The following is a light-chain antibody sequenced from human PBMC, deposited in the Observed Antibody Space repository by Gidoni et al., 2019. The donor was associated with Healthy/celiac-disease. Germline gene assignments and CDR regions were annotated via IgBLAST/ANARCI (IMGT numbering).Light chain of an antibody. CDR1: QSVLYSSNNKNY. Sequence: DIVTTQSPDSLAVSLGERATINCKSSQSVLYSSNNKNYLAWYQQKPGHLPKLLISCASTRESGVPDRFSGSGSGTDFTLTISSLQAEDVAVYYCQKYYSTPFTFXPXTKVDIK. J-gene: IGKJ3*01. CDR3: QKYYSTPFT. CDR2: CAS. V-gene: IGKV4-1*01.